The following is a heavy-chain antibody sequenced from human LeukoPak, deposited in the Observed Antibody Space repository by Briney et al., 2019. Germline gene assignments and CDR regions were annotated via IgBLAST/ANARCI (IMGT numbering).Heavy chain of an antibody. CDR2: IKQDGSEK. Sequence: GGSLRLSCAASGFSFRNYWMSWVRQAPGKGLEWVANIKQDGSEKYYVDSVKGRFTISRDNAKNSLYLQMNSLRAEDTAVYYCAREDSGSSLGYWGQGTLVTVSS. J-gene: IGHJ4*02. V-gene: IGHV3-7*01. CDR3: AREDSGSSLGY. D-gene: IGHD1-26*01. CDR1: GFSFRNYW.